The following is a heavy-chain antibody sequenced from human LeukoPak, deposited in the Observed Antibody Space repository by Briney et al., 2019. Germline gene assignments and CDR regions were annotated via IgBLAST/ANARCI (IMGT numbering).Heavy chain of an antibody. V-gene: IGHV3-9*01. J-gene: IGHJ4*02. D-gene: IGHD2-15*01. CDR3: ARDSCSGGSCYGDY. CDR2: ISWNSGSI. CDR1: GFTFDDYA. Sequence: PGRSLRLSCAASGFTFDDYAMHWVRQAPGKGLEWVSGISWNSGSIGYADSVKGRFTISRDNAKNSLYLQMNSLRAEDTAVCYCARDSCSGGSCYGDYWGQGTLVTVSS.